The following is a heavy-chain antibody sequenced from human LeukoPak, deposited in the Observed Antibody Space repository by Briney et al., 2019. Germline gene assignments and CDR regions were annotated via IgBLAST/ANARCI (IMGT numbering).Heavy chain of an antibody. V-gene: IGHV4-39*07. CDR1: GGSISGSSYY. CDR3: ARDTISSSWYAIVGATKGAFDI. CDR2: IYYSGST. Sequence: SETLSLTCTVSGGSISGSSYYWGWIRQPPGTGLEWIGSIYYSGSTYYNPSLKSRVTISVDTSKNQFSLKLSSVTAADTAVYYCARDTISSSWYAIVGATKGAFDIWGQGTMVTVSS. D-gene: IGHD6-13*01. J-gene: IGHJ3*02.